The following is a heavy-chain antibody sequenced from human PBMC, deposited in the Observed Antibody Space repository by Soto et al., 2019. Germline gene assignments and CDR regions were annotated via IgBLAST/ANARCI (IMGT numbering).Heavy chain of an antibody. D-gene: IGHD6-6*01. CDR2: ISYDGSNK. CDR3: AKGLEGINAAEQDYYYCMDV. Sequence: GGSLRLSCAASGCTFSSYGMHWVRQAPGKGLEGGAVISYDGSNKYYADSVKGRFTISRDNSKNTMYLQMISLTAEDTAEYYGAKGLEGINAAEQDYYYCMDVWGQGTTVTVSS. CDR1: GCTFSSYG. J-gene: IGHJ6*02. V-gene: IGHV3-30*18.